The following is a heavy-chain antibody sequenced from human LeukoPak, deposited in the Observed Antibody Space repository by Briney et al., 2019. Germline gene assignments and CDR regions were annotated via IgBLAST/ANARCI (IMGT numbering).Heavy chain of an antibody. CDR1: GGTFSSYA. CDR2: IIPIFGTA. CDR3: ARGVSGCSSTSCYSQGY. V-gene: IGHV1-69*05. D-gene: IGHD2-2*02. J-gene: IGHJ4*02. Sequence: ASVKVSCKASGGTFSSYAISWVRQAPGQGLEWMGGIIPIFGTANYAQKFQGRVTITTDESTSTAYMELSSLRSEDTAVYYCARGVSGCSSTSCYSQGYWGLGTLVTVSS.